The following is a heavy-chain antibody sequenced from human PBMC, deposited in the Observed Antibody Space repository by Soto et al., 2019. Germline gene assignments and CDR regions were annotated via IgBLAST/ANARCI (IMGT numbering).Heavy chain of an antibody. CDR2: ISYDGSNK. CDR3: ARDVGSGYYCYFDL. V-gene: IGHV3-30-3*01. CDR1: GFTFSSYA. Sequence: QVQLVESGGGVVQPGRSLRLSCAASGFTFSSYAMHWVRQAPGKGLEWVAVISYDGSNKSYADSVKGRFTISRDNSKNTRYLQMNSLRAEDTAVYYCARDVGSGYYCYFDLWGRGTLVTVSS. J-gene: IGHJ2*01. D-gene: IGHD3-22*01.